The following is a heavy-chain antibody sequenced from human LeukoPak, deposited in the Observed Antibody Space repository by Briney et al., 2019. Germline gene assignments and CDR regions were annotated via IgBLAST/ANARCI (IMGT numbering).Heavy chain of an antibody. J-gene: IGHJ4*02. Sequence: PGGSLRLSCAGSGFTFSSYWMTWVRQAPGKGLEWVANIKQDGSEKHSVDSVKGRFTISRDNAKNSLYLQMNSLRPEDTAVYYCARENSHQLPYTLDYWGQGTLVTVSS. V-gene: IGHV3-7*01. CDR1: GFTFSSYW. CDR3: ARENSHQLPYTLDY. CDR2: IKQDGSEK. D-gene: IGHD2-2*01.